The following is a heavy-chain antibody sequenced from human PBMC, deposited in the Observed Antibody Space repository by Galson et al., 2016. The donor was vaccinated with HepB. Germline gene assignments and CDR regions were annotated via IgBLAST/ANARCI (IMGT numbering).Heavy chain of an antibody. D-gene: IGHD4/OR15-4a*01. J-gene: IGHJ4*02. CDR3: ARDMVGGSPDYFDY. Sequence: SLRLSCAVSGFTFRSFSMQWVRQAPGKGLEWVAVISMDGSIKLYADSVKGRFTISRDNSKNALFLQINSLRAEDTAVYYCARDMVGGSPDYFDYWGQGTLVTVSS. CDR2: ISMDGSIK. CDR1: GFTFRSFS. V-gene: IGHV3-30*04.